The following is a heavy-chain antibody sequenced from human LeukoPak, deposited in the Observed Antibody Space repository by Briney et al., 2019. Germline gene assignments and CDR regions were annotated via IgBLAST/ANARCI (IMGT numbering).Heavy chain of an antibody. Sequence: ETLSLTCTVSGGSISISTYYWGWIRQPPGKGLEWVSVIYNGGSAKYADSVKGRFTISRDNSENTLYLQMNSLRDEDTAVYFCARASQWLAFDYWGQGTLVTVSS. J-gene: IGHJ4*02. V-gene: IGHV3-66*01. CDR2: IYNGGSA. D-gene: IGHD6-19*01. CDR1: GGSISISTYY. CDR3: ARASQWLAFDY.